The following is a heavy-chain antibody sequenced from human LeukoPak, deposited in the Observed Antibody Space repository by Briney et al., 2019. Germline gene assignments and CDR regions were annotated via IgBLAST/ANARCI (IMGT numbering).Heavy chain of an antibody. CDR2: ISAYNGNT. D-gene: IGHD1-26*01. CDR1: GYTFTSYG. V-gene: IGHV1-18*01. CDR3: ARKSRGSYLYWGEYYFDY. Sequence: ASVKVSCKASGYTFTSYGISWVRQAPGQGLEWMGWISAYNGNTNYAQKLQGRVTMTTDTSTSTAYMELRSLRSDDTAVYYCARKSRGSYLYWGEYYFDYWGQGTLVNVSS. J-gene: IGHJ4*02.